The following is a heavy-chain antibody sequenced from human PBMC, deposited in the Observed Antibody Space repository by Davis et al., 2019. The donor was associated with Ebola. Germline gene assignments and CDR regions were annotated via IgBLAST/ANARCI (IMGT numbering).Heavy chain of an antibody. V-gene: IGHV3-23*01. CDR3: AGSGITSWPHFDY. CDR1: GFTFSSYA. J-gene: IGHJ4*02. Sequence: PGGSLRLSCAASGFTFSSYAMSWVRQAPGKGPEWVSTFTGNSGSTYHANSVRDRFVISRDDSKSTLFLQITSLRPEDTAVYYCAGSGITSWPHFDYWGQGALVTVSS. D-gene: IGHD2-2*01. CDR2: FTGNSGST.